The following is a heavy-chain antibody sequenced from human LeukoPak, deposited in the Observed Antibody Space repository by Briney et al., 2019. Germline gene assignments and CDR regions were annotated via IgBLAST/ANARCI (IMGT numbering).Heavy chain of an antibody. J-gene: IGHJ4*02. CDR3: AKDRLGYCSGGSCHVPDY. D-gene: IGHD2-15*01. CDR2: ISYDGSNK. Sequence: PGGSLRLSCAASGFTFSSYGMHWVRQAPGKGLEWVAVISYDGSNKYYVDSVKGRFTISRDNSKNTLYLQVNSLRAEDTAVYYCAKDRLGYCSGGSCHVPDYWGQGTLVTVSS. CDR1: GFTFSSYG. V-gene: IGHV3-30*18.